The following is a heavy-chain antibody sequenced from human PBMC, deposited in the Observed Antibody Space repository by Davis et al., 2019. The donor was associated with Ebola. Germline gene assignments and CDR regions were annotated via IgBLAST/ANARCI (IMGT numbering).Heavy chain of an antibody. Sequence: GGSLRLSCEASGFIFSSYSMNWVRQAPGKGLEWVSFISSSSTYIYVADSVKGRFTISRDNSRNTLYLQMNSLRAEDTAVYYCAKDGTIWFGELLYSGYYGMDVWGQGTTVTVSS. CDR3: AKDGTIWFGELLYSGYYGMDV. CDR2: ISSSSTYI. CDR1: GFIFSSYS. V-gene: IGHV3-21*01. D-gene: IGHD3-10*01. J-gene: IGHJ6*02.